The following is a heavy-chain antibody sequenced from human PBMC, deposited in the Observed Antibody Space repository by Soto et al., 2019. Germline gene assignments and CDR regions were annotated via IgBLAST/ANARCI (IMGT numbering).Heavy chain of an antibody. V-gene: IGHV4-59*08. CDR3: ARHPPKSLGEGNNWFDP. CDR1: GGSISSYY. D-gene: IGHD6-19*01. CDR2: IYYSGST. Sequence: QVQLQESGPGLVKPSETLSLTCTVSGGSISSYYWSWIRQPPGKGLEWIGYIYYSGSTNYNPSLKSRVTISVDTSKNQFSLKLSSVTAADTAVYYCARHPPKSLGEGNNWFDPWGQGTLVTVSS. J-gene: IGHJ5*02.